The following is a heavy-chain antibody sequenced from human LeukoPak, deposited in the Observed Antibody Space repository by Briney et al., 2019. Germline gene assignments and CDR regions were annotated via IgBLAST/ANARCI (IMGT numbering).Heavy chain of an antibody. V-gene: IGHV3-73*01. CDR1: GFTFSGSA. Sequence: PGGSLRLSCAASGFTFSGSAMHWVRQASGKGLEWVGRIRSKANSYATAYAASVKGRFTISRDDSKNTAYLQMNSLKTEDTAVYYCARDNFDYDFWSGYYPWRGSLRGYYFDYWGQGTLVTVSS. D-gene: IGHD3-3*01. CDR3: ARDNFDYDFWSGYYPWRGSLRGYYFDY. CDR2: IRSKANSYAT. J-gene: IGHJ4*02.